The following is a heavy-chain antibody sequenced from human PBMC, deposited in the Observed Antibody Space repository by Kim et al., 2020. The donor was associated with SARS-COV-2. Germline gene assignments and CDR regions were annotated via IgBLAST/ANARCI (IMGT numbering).Heavy chain of an antibody. J-gene: IGHJ4*01. CDR2: ITVNNGNT. CDR1: GHRFAYFG. CDR3: VKDIFDRNSGSYSYFDS. V-gene: IGHV1-18*01. D-gene: IGHD1-26*01. Sequence: ASVKVSCRASGHRFAYFGIIWVRQAPGQGLEWMGWITVNNGNTHYAQNFQDRVAMTTDTSTSTVYMELRSLRPDDTAIYYCVKDIFDRNSGSYSYFDSWG.